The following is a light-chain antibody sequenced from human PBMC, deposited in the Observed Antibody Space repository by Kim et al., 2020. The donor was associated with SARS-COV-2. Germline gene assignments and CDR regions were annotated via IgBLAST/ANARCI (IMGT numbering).Light chain of an antibody. Sequence: SPGERATPSCRASQRVSSSYLAWYQQKPGQAPRLLIYGASSRATGIPDRFSGSGSGTDFTLTISRLEPEDFAVYYCQQYGSSPKYTFGQGTKLEI. CDR2: GAS. J-gene: IGKJ2*01. CDR1: QRVSSSY. V-gene: IGKV3-20*01. CDR3: QQYGSSPKYT.